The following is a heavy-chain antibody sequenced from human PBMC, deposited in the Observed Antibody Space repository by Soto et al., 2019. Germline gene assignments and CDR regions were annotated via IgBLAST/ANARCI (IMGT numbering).Heavy chain of an antibody. Sequence: VGSLRLSCAVSGFPFSTYGFHWVRQPPGKGLEWVAVIVSDGSAKYHADSVEGRFTISRDNSKDTLYLQMNSLRAEDTAVYYCARDDAFGNENGFDIWGQGTMVTVSS. D-gene: IGHD1-1*01. V-gene: IGHV3-33*01. CDR2: IVSDGSAK. CDR3: ARDDAFGNENGFDI. CDR1: GFPFSTYG. J-gene: IGHJ3*02.